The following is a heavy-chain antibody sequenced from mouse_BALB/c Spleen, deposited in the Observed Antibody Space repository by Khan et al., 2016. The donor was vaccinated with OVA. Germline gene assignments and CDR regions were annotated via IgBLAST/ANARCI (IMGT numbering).Heavy chain of an antibody. Sequence: VQLQQSGPELVKPGASVKISCKASGYSFTGYSMNWVKQSHGQSLEWIGLINPYNGDATYNQKFKDKATLTVDKSSNTAYMELLSLTSEDSAVYYCATRDYCDSMDYWGQGTSVTVSS. CDR2: INPYNGDA. J-gene: IGHJ4*01. V-gene: IGHV1-37*01. CDR1: GYSFTGYS. CDR3: ATRDYCDSMDY. D-gene: IGHD2-4*01.